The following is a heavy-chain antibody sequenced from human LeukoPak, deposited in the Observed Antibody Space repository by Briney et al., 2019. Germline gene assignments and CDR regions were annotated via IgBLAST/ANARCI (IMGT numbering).Heavy chain of an antibody. D-gene: IGHD2/OR15-2a*01. CDR2: INHSGST. Sequence: SETLSLTCAVYGGSFSGYYWSWIRQPPGKGLEWIGEINHSGSTYYNPSLKSRVTISVDTSKNQFSLKLSSVTAADTAVYYCARGGLYARGFDPWGQGTLVTVSS. V-gene: IGHV4-34*09. CDR1: GGSFSGYY. J-gene: IGHJ5*02. CDR3: ARGGLYARGFDP.